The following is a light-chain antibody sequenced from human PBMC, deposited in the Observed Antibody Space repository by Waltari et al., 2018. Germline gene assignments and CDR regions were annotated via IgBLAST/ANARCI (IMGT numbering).Light chain of an antibody. CDR3: QSYDSSKQVWV. Sequence: NFMLTQPHSVSESPGKTVTISCTRGSDSIASNYVQWYQQRPGSSPTTVIYEDNQRPSGVPDRFSGSIDSSSNSASLTISELKTEDEADYYCQSYDSSKQVWVFGGGTKLTVL. CDR2: EDN. V-gene: IGLV6-57*01. J-gene: IGLJ3*02. CDR1: SDSIASNY.